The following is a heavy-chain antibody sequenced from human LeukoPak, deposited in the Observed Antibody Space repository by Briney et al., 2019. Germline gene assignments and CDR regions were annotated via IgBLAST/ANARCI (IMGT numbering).Heavy chain of an antibody. J-gene: IGHJ6*02. CDR1: GGSFSGYY. D-gene: IGHD3-3*01. CDR2: INHSGST. CDR3: ARGPVLRFLEWSSYYYGMDV. Sequence: SETLSLTCAVYGGSFSGYYWSWIRQPPGKGLEWIEEINHSGSTNYNPSLKSRVTISVDTSKNQFSLKLSSVTAADTAVYYCARGPVLRFLEWSSYYYGMDVWGQGTTVTVSS. V-gene: IGHV4-34*01.